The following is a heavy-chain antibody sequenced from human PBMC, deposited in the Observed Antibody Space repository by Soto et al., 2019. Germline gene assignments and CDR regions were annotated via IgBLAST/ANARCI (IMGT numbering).Heavy chain of an antibody. J-gene: IGHJ2*01. Sequence: ASVKVSCKASGYTFTSYYMHWVRQAPGQGLEWMGIINPSGGSTSYAQKFQGRVTMTRDTSTSTVYMELSSLRSEDTAVYYCALTIGSLYWYFDLWGRGTLVTVSS. CDR2: INPSGGST. D-gene: IGHD3-10*01. CDR1: GYTFTSYY. CDR3: ALTIGSLYWYFDL. V-gene: IGHV1-46*01.